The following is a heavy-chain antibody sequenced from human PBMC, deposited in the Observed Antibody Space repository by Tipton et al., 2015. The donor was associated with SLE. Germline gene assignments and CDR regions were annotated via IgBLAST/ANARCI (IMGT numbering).Heavy chain of an antibody. CDR3: ARGDNNSWRLRL. Sequence: LRLSCTVSGVSISSFYWNWFRQPPGKRLEWIGCIYMDGNTHYNPSFKSRVTISVDRSKNQFSLKWSSVSAADTAVYYCARGDNNSWRLRLWGQGTLVTVSS. CDR1: GVSISSFY. CDR2: IYMDGNT. J-gene: IGHJ4*02. D-gene: IGHD2-21*02. V-gene: IGHV4-4*08.